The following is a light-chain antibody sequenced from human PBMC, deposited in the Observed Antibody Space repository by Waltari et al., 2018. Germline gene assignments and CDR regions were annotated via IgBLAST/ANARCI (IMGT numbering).Light chain of an antibody. V-gene: IGLV4-69*01. CDR3: QTGGHGTWV. J-gene: IGLJ3*02. CDR2: VNRDGSH. Sequence: QLVLTQSPSASASLGASVKLTCTLSSGHSSNVIAWHQQQPLKGPRYLMKVNRDGSHRKGDDIPDRFSGSSAGAERYLTISNLQSEDEADYYCQTGGHGTWVFGGGTKLTVL. CDR1: SGHSSNV.